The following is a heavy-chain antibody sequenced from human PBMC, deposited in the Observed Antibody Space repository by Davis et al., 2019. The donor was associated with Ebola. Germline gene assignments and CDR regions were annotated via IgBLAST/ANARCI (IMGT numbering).Heavy chain of an antibody. CDR1: GFTFDDYA. Sequence: GGSLRLSCAAYGFTFDDYAMHWVLQAPGKGLEWVSLISGDGSRTYYSDSVKGRFTISRDNSKNSLHLQMNSLRTEDTALYYCARGDKYSSGWSLGYYGMDVWGQGTTVTVSS. V-gene: IGHV3-43*02. D-gene: IGHD6-19*01. CDR3: ARGDKYSSGWSLGYYGMDV. J-gene: IGHJ6*02. CDR2: ISGDGSRT.